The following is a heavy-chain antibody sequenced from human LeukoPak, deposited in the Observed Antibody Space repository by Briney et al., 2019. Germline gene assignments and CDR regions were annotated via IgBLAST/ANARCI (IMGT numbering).Heavy chain of an antibody. D-gene: IGHD4-11*01. CDR2: INPNSGGT. Sequence: ASVKVSCKASGYTFTDYFMHWVRQAPGQGLEWMGWINPNSGGTNYAQKFQGRVTLTRDTSINTAYMELSRLTSDDTALYYCARRDSPLVRFDYWGQGTLVTVSP. V-gene: IGHV1-2*02. J-gene: IGHJ4*02. CDR3: ARRDSPLVRFDY. CDR1: GYTFTDYF.